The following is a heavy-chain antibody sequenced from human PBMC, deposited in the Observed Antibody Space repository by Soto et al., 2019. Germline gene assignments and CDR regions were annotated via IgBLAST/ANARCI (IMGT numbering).Heavy chain of an antibody. V-gene: IGHV1-3*01. CDR2: INAGNDNT. CDR1: GYTFTSYA. Sequence: ASVKVSCKASGYTFTSYAMHWVRQAPGQRLEWMGWINAGNDNTKYSQKFQGRVTITRDTSASTAYMELSSLRSEDTAVYYCARAPYYYDSSGYYYYYYYMDVWGKGTTVTVSS. D-gene: IGHD3-22*01. J-gene: IGHJ6*03. CDR3: ARAPYYYDSSGYYYYYYYMDV.